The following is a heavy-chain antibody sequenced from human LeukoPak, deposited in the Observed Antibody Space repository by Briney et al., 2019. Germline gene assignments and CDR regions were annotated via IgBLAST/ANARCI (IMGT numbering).Heavy chain of an antibody. J-gene: IGHJ6*02. CDR2: ISAYNGNT. V-gene: IGHV1-18*01. CDR3: ARDGHDFWSGYYSHYYYGMDV. D-gene: IGHD3-3*01. Sequence: GASVKVSCKASGYTFTSYGISWVRQAPGQGLEWMGWISAYNGNTNYAQKLQGRVTMTTDTSTSTAYMELGSLRSDDTAVYYCARDGHDFWSGYYSHYYYGMDVWGQGTTVTVSS. CDR1: GYTFTSYG.